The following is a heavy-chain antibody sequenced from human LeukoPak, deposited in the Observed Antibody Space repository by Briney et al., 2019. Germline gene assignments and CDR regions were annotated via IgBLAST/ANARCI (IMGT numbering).Heavy chain of an antibody. V-gene: IGHV3-30*18. CDR3: AKEEYYYDSGGYYYFDY. J-gene: IGHJ4*02. D-gene: IGHD3-22*01. Sequence: PGGSLRLSCAASGFTFSSYGMHWVRQAPGKGLEWVAVISYDGSNKYYADSVKGRFTISRDNSKNTLYLQMNSLRAEDTAVYYCAKEEYYYDSGGYYYFDYWGQGTLVTVSS. CDR2: ISYDGSNK. CDR1: GFTFSSYG.